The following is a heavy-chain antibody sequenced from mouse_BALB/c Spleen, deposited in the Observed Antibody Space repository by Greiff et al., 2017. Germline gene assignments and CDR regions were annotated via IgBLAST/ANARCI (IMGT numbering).Heavy chain of an antibody. CDR1: GFSLTSYG. CDR3: ASYDYAWFAY. J-gene: IGHJ3*01. Sequence: VKLVESGPGLVQPSQSLSITCTVSGFSLTSYGVHWVRQSPGKGLEWLGVIWSGGSTDYNAAFISRLSISKDNSKSQVFFKMNSLQANDTAIYYCASYDYAWFAYWGQGTLVTVSA. V-gene: IGHV2-2*02. D-gene: IGHD2-4*01. CDR2: IWSGGST.